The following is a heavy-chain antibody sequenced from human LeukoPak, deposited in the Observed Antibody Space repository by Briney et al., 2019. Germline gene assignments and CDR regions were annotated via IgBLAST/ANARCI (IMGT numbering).Heavy chain of an antibody. D-gene: IGHD6-13*01. Sequence: SETLSLTCTVSGASISSSRYYWGWIRQPPGKGLEWIGSISYSGTTYYNPSLKSRVTISVDTSRNQFSLKLSSVTAADTAVYYCARAPIAAYNWFDPWGQGTLVTVSS. V-gene: IGHV4-39*01. CDR1: GASISSSRYY. CDR2: ISYSGTT. J-gene: IGHJ5*02. CDR3: ARAPIAAYNWFDP.